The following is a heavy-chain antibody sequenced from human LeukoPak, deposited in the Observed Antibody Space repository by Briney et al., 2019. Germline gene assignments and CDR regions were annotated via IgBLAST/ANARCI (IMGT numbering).Heavy chain of an antibody. D-gene: IGHD5-12*01. CDR1: GFTFSSCG. CDR3: VKEAGSGYYRTGDY. V-gene: IGHV3-30*18. CDR2: ASYDGINK. Sequence: PGGSLRLSCAASGFTFSSCGMHWIRQAPGKGREWVAVASYDGINKYYADSMKGRFTISRDNSKNTLYLQMNSVRPEDTAVYFCVKEAGSGYYRTGDYWGQGTLVTVSS. J-gene: IGHJ4*02.